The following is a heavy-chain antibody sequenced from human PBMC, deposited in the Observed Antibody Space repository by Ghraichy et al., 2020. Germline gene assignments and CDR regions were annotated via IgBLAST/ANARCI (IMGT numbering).Heavy chain of an antibody. CDR3: ARVPCCPSGFSDGSGYYWEMRWFDP. CDR1: GASISSSDW. J-gene: IGHJ5*02. V-gene: IGHV4-4*02. Sequence: SETLSLTCAVSGASISSSDWWTWVRQPPGKGLEWLAEMHHGGNTNYNPSIRSRVTISLDKSRNLLSLNVKSVTAADTAVYFGARVPCCPSGFSDGSGYYWEMRWFDPWGRGTLVTVAS. D-gene: IGHD3-22*01. CDR2: MHHGGNT.